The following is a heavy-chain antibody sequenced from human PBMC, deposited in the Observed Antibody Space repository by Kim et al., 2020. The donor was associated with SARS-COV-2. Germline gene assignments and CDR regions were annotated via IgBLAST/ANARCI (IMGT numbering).Heavy chain of an antibody. CDR3: ARHFLGGCSAWVYYYYGMDV. Sequence: SETLSLTCTVSGGSISSSSYYWGWIRQPPGKGLEWIGSIYYSGSTYYNPSLKSRVTISVDTSKNQFSLKLSSVTAADTAVYYCARHFLGGCSAWVYYYYGMDVWGQGTTVTVSS. D-gene: IGHD3-3*01. CDR1: GGSISSSSYY. CDR2: IYYSGST. J-gene: IGHJ6*02. V-gene: IGHV4-39*01.